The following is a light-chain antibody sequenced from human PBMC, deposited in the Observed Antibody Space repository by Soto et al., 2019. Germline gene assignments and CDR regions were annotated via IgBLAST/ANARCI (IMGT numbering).Light chain of an antibody. Sequence: DIQMTQSPSTLSASVGDRVTITCRASQSVANWLAWYQQKPGKAPKLLIYKASTLDSGVPSRFSASGSGTEFTLTISSLQPEDFATYYCQPYNSFLYTFGQGTKLEIK. V-gene: IGKV1-5*03. J-gene: IGKJ2*01. CDR3: QPYNSFLYT. CDR1: QSVANW. CDR2: KAS.